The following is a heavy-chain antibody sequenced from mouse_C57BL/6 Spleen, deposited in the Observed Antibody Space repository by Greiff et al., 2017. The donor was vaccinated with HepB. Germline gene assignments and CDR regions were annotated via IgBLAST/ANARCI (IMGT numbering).Heavy chain of an antibody. Sequence: VQLQESGAELARPGASVKLSCKASGYTFTSYGISWVKQRTGQGLEWIGEIYPRSGNTYYNEKFKGKATLTADKSSSTAYMELRSLTSEDSAVYFCAREGGYGPFAYWGQGTLVTVSA. D-gene: IGHD2-2*01. CDR2: IYPRSGNT. V-gene: IGHV1-81*01. J-gene: IGHJ3*01. CDR3: AREGGYGPFAY. CDR1: GYTFTSYG.